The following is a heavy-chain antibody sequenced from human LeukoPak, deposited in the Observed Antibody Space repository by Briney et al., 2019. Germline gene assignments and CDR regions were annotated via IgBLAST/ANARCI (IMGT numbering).Heavy chain of an antibody. J-gene: IGHJ4*02. CDR1: GVSISSSNSY. V-gene: IGHV4-39*07. D-gene: IGHD1-1*01. CDR3: ARASHWNQLHYFDY. CDR2: IYYSGNT. Sequence: SETLSLTCTVSGVSISSSNSYWGWIRQPPGKGLEWIGSIYYSGNTYYNASLKSRVTISLDKSKNHFSLNLSSVTAADSAMYYCARASHWNQLHYFDYWGQGTLVTVSS.